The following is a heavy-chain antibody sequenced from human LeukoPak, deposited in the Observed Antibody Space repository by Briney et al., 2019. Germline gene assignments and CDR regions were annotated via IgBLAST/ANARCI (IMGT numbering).Heavy chain of an antibody. CDR2: IRYDGSNK. J-gene: IGHJ4*02. CDR3: AKDSGGKMVRGVQGSDY. Sequence: GGSLRLPCAASGFTFSSYGMHWVRQAPGKGLEWVAFIRYDGSNKYYADSVKGRFTISRDSSKNTLYLQMNSLRAEDTAVYYCAKDSGGKMVRGVQGSDYWGQGTLVTVSS. V-gene: IGHV3-30*02. D-gene: IGHD3-10*01. CDR1: GFTFSSYG.